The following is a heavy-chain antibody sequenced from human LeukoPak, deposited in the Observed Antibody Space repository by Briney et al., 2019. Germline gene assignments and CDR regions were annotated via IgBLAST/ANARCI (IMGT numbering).Heavy chain of an antibody. V-gene: IGHV3-74*01. CDR1: GFTFSSYW. D-gene: IGHD1-26*01. J-gene: IGHJ4*02. CDR3: ARGGSYSFSPHDY. Sequence: GGSLRLSCAASGFTFSSYWTHWVRQAPGKGLVWVSRINGGGSATNYADSVEGRFTISRDNAKNTLYLQMNSLRAEDTAVYYCARGGSYSFSPHDYWGQGTLVTVSS. CDR2: INGGGSAT.